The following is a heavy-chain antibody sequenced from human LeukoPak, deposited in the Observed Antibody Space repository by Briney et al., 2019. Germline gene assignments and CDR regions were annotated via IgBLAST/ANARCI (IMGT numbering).Heavy chain of an antibody. CDR1: WYTLTSYS. D-gene: IGHD6-13*01. V-gene: IGHV1-3*01. CDR3: ARERLWEQQLVDYYYGMDV. CDR2: VKAGNGNT. J-gene: IGHJ6*02. Sequence: GPVKGSCKGSWYTLTSYSFHLGRPGPRPKAEGVGWVKAGNGNTKYSQKFQGRVTITRDTSAGTAYMELSSLRSEDTAVYYCARERLWEQQLVDYYYGMDVWGQGTTVTVSS.